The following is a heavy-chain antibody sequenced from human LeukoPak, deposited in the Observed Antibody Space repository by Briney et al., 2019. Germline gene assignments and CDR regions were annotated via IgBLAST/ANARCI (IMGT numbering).Heavy chain of an antibody. J-gene: IGHJ5*02. Sequence: SQTLSLTCAISGDSVSSNSAAWNWIRQSPSRGLEWLGRPYYRSQSYVDYAVSVKSRITINPDTSKSQFSLQLNSVTAADTAVYYCASLGYCSGGSCYGGANWFDPWGQGTLVTVSS. D-gene: IGHD2-15*01. V-gene: IGHV6-1*01. CDR2: PYYRSQSYV. CDR1: GDSVSSNSAA. CDR3: ASLGYCSGGSCYGGANWFDP.